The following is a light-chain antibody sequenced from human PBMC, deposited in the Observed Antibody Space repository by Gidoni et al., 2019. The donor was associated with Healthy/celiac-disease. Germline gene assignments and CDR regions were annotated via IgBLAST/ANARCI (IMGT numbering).Light chain of an antibody. V-gene: IGKV3-15*01. Sequence: EIVMTQSPATLSVSPGERATLSCRASQSVNSNLAWYQQKPGQAPRLLIYGAASSATGIPARFSGSGSGTEFTLTISSLQSEDFAVYYCQQYNNWPPLTFGPXTKVDIK. CDR3: QQYNNWPPLT. CDR1: QSVNSN. CDR2: GAA. J-gene: IGKJ3*01.